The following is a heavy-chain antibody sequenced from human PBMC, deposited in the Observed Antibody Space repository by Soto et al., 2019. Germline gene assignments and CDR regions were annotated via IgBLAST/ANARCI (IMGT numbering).Heavy chain of an antibody. Sequence: QVQLQESGPGLVKPSQTLSLTCTVSGGSISSGGYYWSWIRQHPGKGLEWIGYIYYSGSTYYNPXXKSRVTISVDXXKXQXXLKLSSVTAADTAVYYCARWKRSGGSCYPGCWFDPWGQGTLVTVSS. CDR2: IYYSGST. CDR3: ARWKRSGGSCYPGCWFDP. J-gene: IGHJ5*02. D-gene: IGHD2-15*01. V-gene: IGHV4-31*03. CDR1: GGSISSGGYY.